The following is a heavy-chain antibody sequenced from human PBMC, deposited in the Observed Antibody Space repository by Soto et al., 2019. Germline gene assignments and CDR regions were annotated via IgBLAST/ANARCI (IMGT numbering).Heavy chain of an antibody. D-gene: IGHD5-18*01. CDR3: ARDLRDSYGYNYYYYYGMDV. CDR1: GFTFSSYA. Sequence: PGGSLRLSCAASGFTFSSYAMHWVRQAPGKGLEWVAVISYDGSNKYYADSVKGRFTISRDNSKNTLYLQMNSLRAEDTAVYYCARDLRDSYGYNYYYYYGMDVWGQGTTVTV. V-gene: IGHV3-30-3*01. J-gene: IGHJ6*02. CDR2: ISYDGSNK.